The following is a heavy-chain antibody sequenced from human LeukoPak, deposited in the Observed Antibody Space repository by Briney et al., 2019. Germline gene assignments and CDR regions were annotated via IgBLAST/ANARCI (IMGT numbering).Heavy chain of an antibody. D-gene: IGHD6-19*01. CDR1: GGSFSGYY. CDR2: INHSGST. Sequence: PSETLSLTCAVYGGSFSGYYWSWIRQPPGKGLEWIGEINHSGSTNYNPSLKSRVTISVDTSKNQFSLKLSSVTAADTAVYYCAREDSSGWSVYDYWGQGTLVTVSS. V-gene: IGHV4-34*01. CDR3: AREDSSGWSVYDY. J-gene: IGHJ4*02.